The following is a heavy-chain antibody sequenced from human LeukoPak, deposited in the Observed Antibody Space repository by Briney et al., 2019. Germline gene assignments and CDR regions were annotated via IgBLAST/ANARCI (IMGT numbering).Heavy chain of an antibody. Sequence: SETLSLTCAVYGGSFSGYYWSWIRQPPGKGLEWIGYIYYSGSTNYNPSLKSRVTISVDTSKNQFSLKLSSVTAADTAVYYCARDVRGAFDYWGQGTLVTVSS. V-gene: IGHV4-59*01. CDR1: GGSFSGYY. CDR3: ARDVRGAFDY. J-gene: IGHJ4*02. CDR2: IYYSGST.